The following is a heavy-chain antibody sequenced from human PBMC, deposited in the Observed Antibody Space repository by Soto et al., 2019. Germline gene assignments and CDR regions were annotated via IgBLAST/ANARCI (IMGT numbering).Heavy chain of an antibody. J-gene: IGHJ4*02. Sequence: GGSLRRSCAASGFSFSTYVMTWVRQAPGKGLDWVSSIVDSGGTTFYADAVKGRFTISRDYSENTLYLQIDSLRVEDTAVYYCAKGDTSDLLHDWGQGTLVSVSS. V-gene: IGHV3-23*01. CDR3: AKGDTSDLLHD. CDR2: IVDSGGTT. D-gene: IGHD2-2*01. CDR1: GFSFSTYV.